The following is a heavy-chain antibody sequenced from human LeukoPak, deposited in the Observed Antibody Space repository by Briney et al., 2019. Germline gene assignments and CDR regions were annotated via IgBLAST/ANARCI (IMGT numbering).Heavy chain of an antibody. D-gene: IGHD5-12*01. J-gene: IGHJ4*02. V-gene: IGHV1-18*01. CDR1: GYTFTSYG. CDR2: ISAYNGNT. CDR3: AREGDSGYDWGYYFDY. Sequence: ASVKVSCTASGYTFTSYGISWVRQAPGQGLEWMGWISAYNGNTNYAQKLQSRVTMTTDTSTSTAYMELRSLRSDDTAVYCCAREGDSGYDWGYYFDYWGQGTLVTVS.